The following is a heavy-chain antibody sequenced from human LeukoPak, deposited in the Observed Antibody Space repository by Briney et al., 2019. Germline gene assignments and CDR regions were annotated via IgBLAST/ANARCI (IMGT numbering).Heavy chain of an antibody. J-gene: IGHJ4*02. D-gene: IGHD5-18*01. V-gene: IGHV3-33*01. CDR2: IWYDGSNK. CDR3: ARDRMVTYFDY. Sequence: PGCSLRLSCAACGLTFSSYGMHWVRQAPGKGLEWLAVIWYDGSNKYYADSVKGRFTISRDNSKNTLYLQMNSLRAEDTAMYYCARDRMVTYFDYWGQGTLVTVSS. CDR1: GLTFSSYG.